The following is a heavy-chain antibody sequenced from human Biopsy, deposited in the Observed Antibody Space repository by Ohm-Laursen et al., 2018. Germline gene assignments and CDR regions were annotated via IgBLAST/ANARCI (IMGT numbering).Heavy chain of an antibody. D-gene: IGHD6-19*01. V-gene: IGHV4-59*08. CDR1: GGSISGSS. CDR3: AKHGSGWTGDDALHI. CDR2: ISYSGST. Sequence: SDTLSLTCTVSGGSISGSSWSWIRQAPGRGLEWVGYISYSGSTSNNPSLKSRITISVDTSKNQFSLKVSSVTAADTAVYYCAKHGSGWTGDDALHIWGQGTMVTVSS. J-gene: IGHJ3*02.